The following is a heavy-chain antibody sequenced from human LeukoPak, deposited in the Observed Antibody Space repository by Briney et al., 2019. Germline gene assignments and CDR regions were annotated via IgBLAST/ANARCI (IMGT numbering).Heavy chain of an antibody. V-gene: IGHV3-66*01. D-gene: IGHD6-19*01. CDR1: GFTVSSNY. CDR2: IYSGGST. J-gene: IGHJ5*02. CDR3: AKDLRPYSSGWKNWFDP. Sequence: PGGSLRLSCAASGFTVSSNYMSWVRQAPGKGLEWVSVIYSGGSTYYADSVKGRFTISRDNSKNTLYLQMNSLRAEDTAVYYCAKDLRPYSSGWKNWFDPWGQGTLVTVSS.